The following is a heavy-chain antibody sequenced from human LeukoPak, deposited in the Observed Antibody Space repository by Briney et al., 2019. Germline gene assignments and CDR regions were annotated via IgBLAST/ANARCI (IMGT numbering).Heavy chain of an antibody. CDR1: GFTFSSYS. CDR3: AREANGPRGTDFDY. J-gene: IGHJ4*02. V-gene: IGHV3-21*01. CDR2: ISSSSSYI. Sequence: GGSLRLSCAASGFTFSSYSMNWVRQAPGKGLEWVSSISSSSSYIYYADSVKGRFTISRDNAKNSLYLQMNSLRAEDTAVYYCAREANGPRGTDFDYWGQGTLVTVSS. D-gene: IGHD2-8*01.